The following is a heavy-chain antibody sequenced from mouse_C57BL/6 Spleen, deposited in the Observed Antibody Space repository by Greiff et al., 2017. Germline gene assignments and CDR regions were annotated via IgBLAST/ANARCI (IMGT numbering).Heavy chain of an antibody. CDR3: ARRGRGGYFDY. D-gene: IGHD3-3*01. V-gene: IGHV7-3*01. J-gene: IGHJ2*01. CDR2: IRNKANGYTP. Sequence: EVKLQESGGGLVQPGGSLSLSCAASGFTFTDYYMSWVCQPPGKALEWLGFIRNKANGYTPEYSASVKGRFTISRDNSQSILYLQMNALRAEDSATYYCARRGRGGYFDYWGQGTTLTVSS. CDR1: GFTFTDYY.